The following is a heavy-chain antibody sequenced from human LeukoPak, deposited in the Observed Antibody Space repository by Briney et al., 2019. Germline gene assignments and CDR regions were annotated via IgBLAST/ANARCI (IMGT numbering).Heavy chain of an antibody. CDR2: IWYDGSNK. CDR3: ASENYGSGSGAFDY. Sequence: GGSVRLSCAASRFTFSSYRMLWVRQAPGKGLVGMIDIWYDGSNKYYADSVKGGFTISRDNSKSTLYLQMNSLRAEDTAVYYCASENYGSGSGAFDYWGQGTLVTVSS. V-gene: IGHV3-33*01. J-gene: IGHJ4*02. CDR1: RFTFSSYR. D-gene: IGHD3-10*01.